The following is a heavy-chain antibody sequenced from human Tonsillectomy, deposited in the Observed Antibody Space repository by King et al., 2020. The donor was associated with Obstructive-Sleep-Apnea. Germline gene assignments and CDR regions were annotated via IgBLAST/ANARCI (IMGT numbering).Heavy chain of an antibody. Sequence: VQLVESGGGLVQPGGFLRLSFAASGFTFRSYDMHWVRQATGKSLEWGSAIGTAGGTYFPGSVKGRFTTSRENAKNSLYLQMNSLRAGDTAVYYCARAGYSGYADAFDIWGQGTMVTVSS. CDR1: GFTFRSYD. V-gene: IGHV3-13*01. CDR3: ARAGYSGYADAFDI. J-gene: IGHJ3*02. D-gene: IGHD5-12*01. CDR2: IGTAGGT.